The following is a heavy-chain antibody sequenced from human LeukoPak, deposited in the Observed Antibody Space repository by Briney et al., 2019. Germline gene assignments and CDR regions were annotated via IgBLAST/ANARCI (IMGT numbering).Heavy chain of an antibody. CDR1: GGSISSSSYY. J-gene: IGHJ4*02. CDR2: IHYSETT. Sequence: SETLSLTCTVSGGSISSSSYYWGWIRQPPGKGLEWIASIHYSETTYYNPSLKSRVTISVDTSKNHFSLKLSSVTAADTAVYYCARGPTYQPIDYWGQGTLVTVSS. D-gene: IGHD2-2*01. V-gene: IGHV4-39*02. CDR3: ARGPTYQPIDY.